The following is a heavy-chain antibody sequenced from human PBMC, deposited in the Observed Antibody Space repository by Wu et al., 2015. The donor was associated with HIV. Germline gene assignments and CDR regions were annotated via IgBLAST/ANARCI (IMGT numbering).Heavy chain of an antibody. J-gene: IGHJ5*02. CDR3: AAGPSLAAAERGVSWFDP. V-gene: IGHV1-69*05. CDR1: GGTFSSYA. CDR2: IIPIFGTA. D-gene: IGHD6-13*01. Sequence: QVQLVQSGAEVKKPGSSVKVSCKASGGTFSSYAISWVRQAPGQGLEWMGGIIPIFGTANYAQKFQGRVTITTDESTSTAYMELSSLRSEDTAVYYCAAGPSLAAAERGVSWFDPWGQGTLVTVSS.